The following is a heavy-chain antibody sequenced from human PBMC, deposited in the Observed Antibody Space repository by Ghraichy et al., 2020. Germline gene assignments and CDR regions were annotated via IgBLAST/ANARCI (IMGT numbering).Heavy chain of an antibody. V-gene: IGHV3-21*01. CDR2: ISSSSSYI. CDR3: ARDSGGDYSYYYYYYMDV. Sequence: GGSLRLSCAASGFTFSSYSMNWVRQAPGKGLEWVSSISSSSSYIYYADSVKGRFTISRDNAKNSLYLQMNSLRAEDTAVYYCARDSGGDYSYYYYYYMDVWGKGTTVTVSS. J-gene: IGHJ6*03. D-gene: IGHD4-17*01. CDR1: GFTFSSYS.